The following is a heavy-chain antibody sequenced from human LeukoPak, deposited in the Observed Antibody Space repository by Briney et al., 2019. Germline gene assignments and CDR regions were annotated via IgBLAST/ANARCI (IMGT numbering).Heavy chain of an antibody. V-gene: IGHV4-30-2*01. CDR2: IYHSGST. CDR1: GGSISSGGYY. J-gene: IGHJ3*02. D-gene: IGHD5-18*01. CDR3: ASTSLDTAMAPLDAFDI. Sequence: SETLSLTCTVSGGSISSGGYYWSWIRQPPGKGLEWIGYIYHSGSTYYNPSLKSRVTISVDRSKNQFSLKLSSVTAADTAVYYCASTSLDTAMAPLDAFDIWGQGTMVTVSS.